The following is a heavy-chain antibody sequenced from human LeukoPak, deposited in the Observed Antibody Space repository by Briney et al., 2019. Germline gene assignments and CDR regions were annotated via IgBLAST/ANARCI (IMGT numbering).Heavy chain of an antibody. CDR1: GDSISNDIYY. J-gene: IGHJ5*02. CDR3: ARGPVLWWNWFDP. V-gene: IGHV4-39*01. D-gene: IGHD2-21*01. Sequence: PSETLSLTCSVSGDSISNDIYYWGWIRQPPGKGLEWIGSMYYAGNTYYNPSLKSRVTISVDTSKNQFSLKLSSVTAADTAVYYCARGPVLWWNWFDPWGQGTLVTVSS. CDR2: MYYAGNT.